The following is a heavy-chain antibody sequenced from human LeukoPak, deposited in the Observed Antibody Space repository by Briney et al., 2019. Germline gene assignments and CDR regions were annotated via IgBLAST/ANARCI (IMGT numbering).Heavy chain of an antibody. J-gene: IGHJ4*02. CDR1: GYMFSNYW. CDR2: IYPGDSDT. V-gene: IGHV5-51*01. Sequence: GEPLKISCKGSGYMFSNYWIGWVRQMPGKSLEWMGTIYPGDSDTTYSPSLQGQVTISADKSISTAYLQWNSLKASDTAMYFCARQTSSSSRVDFWGQGTLVTDSS. CDR3: ARQTSSSSRVDF. D-gene: IGHD6-6*01.